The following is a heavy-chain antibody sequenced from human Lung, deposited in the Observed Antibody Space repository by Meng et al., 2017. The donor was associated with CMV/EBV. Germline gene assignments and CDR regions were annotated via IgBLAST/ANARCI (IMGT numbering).Heavy chain of an antibody. CDR3: ARGLGDYCSTTSCSYGVDV. J-gene: IGHJ6*02. D-gene: IGHD2-2*01. CDR1: GYIFSGYY. Sequence: SVXVSXXASGYIFSGYYIHWVRQAPGHGLEWMGWINPNSGGTNYAQKFQGRVTMTRDTSISTAYMDLSRLKSDDTAVYYCARGLGDYCSTTSCSYGVDVWGQGTXVTVSS. CDR2: INPNSGGT. V-gene: IGHV1-2*02.